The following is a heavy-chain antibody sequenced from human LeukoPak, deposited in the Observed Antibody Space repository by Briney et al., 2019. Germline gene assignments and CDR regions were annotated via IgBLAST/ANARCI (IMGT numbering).Heavy chain of an antibody. Sequence: SETLSLTCTVSGGSISSYYWSWIRQPPGKGLEWIGYIYYSGSTNYNPSLKSRVTISVDTSKNQFSLKLSSVTAADTAVYYCARENYYGSGSYPHFDYWGQGTLVTVSS. CDR1: GGSISSYY. D-gene: IGHD3-10*01. CDR3: ARENYYGSGSYPHFDY. V-gene: IGHV4-59*01. CDR2: IYYSGST. J-gene: IGHJ4*02.